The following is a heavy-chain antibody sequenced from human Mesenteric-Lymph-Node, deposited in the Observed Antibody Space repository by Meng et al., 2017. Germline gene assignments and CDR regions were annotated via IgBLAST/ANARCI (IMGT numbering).Heavy chain of an antibody. D-gene: IGHD3-9*01. CDR3: ARASPGGYDILTGYYKLSGYFDY. CDR1: GYTFTSYY. J-gene: IGHJ4*02. Sequence: ASVKVSCKASGYTFTSYYMHRVRQAPGQGLEWMGIINPSGGSTSYAQKFQGRVTMTRDTSTSTVYMELSSLRSEDTAVYYCARASPGGYDILTGYYKLSGYFDYWGQGTLVTVSS. V-gene: IGHV1-46*01. CDR2: INPSGGST.